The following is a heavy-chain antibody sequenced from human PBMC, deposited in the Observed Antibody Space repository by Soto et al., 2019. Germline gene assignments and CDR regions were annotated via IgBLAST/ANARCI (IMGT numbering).Heavy chain of an antibody. CDR1: GFTFSSYS. Sequence: GGSLRLSCAASGFTFSSYSMNWVRQAPGKGLEWVSSISSSSSYIYYADSVKGRFTISRDNAKNSLYLQMNSLRAEDTAVYYCARVEDLDYDILTGYYFDYWGQGTLVTVSS. V-gene: IGHV3-21*01. CDR3: ARVEDLDYDILTGYYFDY. D-gene: IGHD3-9*01. J-gene: IGHJ4*02. CDR2: ISSSSSYI.